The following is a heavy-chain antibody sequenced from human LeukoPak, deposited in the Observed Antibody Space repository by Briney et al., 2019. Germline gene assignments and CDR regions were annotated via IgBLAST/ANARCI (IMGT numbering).Heavy chain of an antibody. Sequence: SETLSLTCAVYGGSFSGYYWSWIRHPPGKGLEWIGEINHSGSTNYNPSLKSRVTISVDTSKNQFSLKLSSVTAADTAVYYCARGGQQLVRGARKVNWFDPWGQGTLVTVSS. J-gene: IGHJ5*02. CDR2: INHSGST. D-gene: IGHD6-6*01. V-gene: IGHV4-34*01. CDR3: ARGGQQLVRGARKVNWFDP. CDR1: GGSFSGYY.